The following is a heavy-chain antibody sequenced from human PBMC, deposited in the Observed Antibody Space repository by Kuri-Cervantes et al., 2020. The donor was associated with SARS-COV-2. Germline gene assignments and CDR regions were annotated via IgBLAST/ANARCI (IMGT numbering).Heavy chain of an antibody. D-gene: IGHD3-3*01. CDR2: INPNSGGT. CDR3: ARDRIPGFLEWPI. J-gene: IGHJ4*02. Sequence: ASVKVSCKASVYTFTGYYMHWVRQAPGQGLEWMGWINPNSGGTNYAQKFQGRVTMTRDTSISTAYMELSRLRSDDTAVYYCARDRIPGFLEWPIWGQGTLVTVSS. CDR1: VYTFTGYY. V-gene: IGHV1-2*02.